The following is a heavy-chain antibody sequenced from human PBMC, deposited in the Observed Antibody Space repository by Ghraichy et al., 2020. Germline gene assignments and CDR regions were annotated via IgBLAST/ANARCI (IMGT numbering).Heavy chain of an antibody. J-gene: IGHJ4*02. Sequence: GGSLRLSCAASGFTFSSYWIHWVRQVPGKGLVWVSRINNDGSRTFYADSVKGRFTISRDNAKNTVYLQMNSLGAEDTAVYYCARGDYCSSGISCSLEGIGDLDYWGQGTLVTVSS. CDR3: ARGDYCSSGISCSLEGIGDLDY. CDR2: INNDGSRT. V-gene: IGHV3-74*01. CDR1: GFTFSSYW. D-gene: IGHD2-2*01.